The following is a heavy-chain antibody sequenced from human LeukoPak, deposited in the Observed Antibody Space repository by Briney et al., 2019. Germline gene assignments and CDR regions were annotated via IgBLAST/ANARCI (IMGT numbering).Heavy chain of an antibody. Sequence: GGSLRLSCAASGFTFSSYVMHWVRQAPGKGLEWVAVIWYDGSNKYYADSVKGRFTISRDNSKNTLYLQMNSLRAEDTAVYYCARDNRIAAAAAGMEGFDYWGQGTLVTVSS. CDR2: IWYDGSNK. CDR1: GFTFSSYV. J-gene: IGHJ4*02. D-gene: IGHD6-13*01. CDR3: ARDNRIAAAAAGMEGFDY. V-gene: IGHV3-33*01.